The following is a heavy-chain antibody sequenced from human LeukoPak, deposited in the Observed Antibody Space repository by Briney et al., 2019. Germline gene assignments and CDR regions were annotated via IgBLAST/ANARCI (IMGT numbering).Heavy chain of an antibody. D-gene: IGHD2/OR15-2a*01. CDR2: ISFGGGHI. V-gene: IGHV3-11*04. CDR1: GFTFSDYY. Sequence: GGSLRLSCAASGFTFSDYYMSWIRQAPGTGLEWVSSISFGGGHIFYTDSVKGRFTIFRDDSKNSLYLEMNSLRAEDTAVYFCARIVLMPPYGMDVWGPGTTVTVSS. J-gene: IGHJ6*02. CDR3: ARIVLMPPYGMDV.